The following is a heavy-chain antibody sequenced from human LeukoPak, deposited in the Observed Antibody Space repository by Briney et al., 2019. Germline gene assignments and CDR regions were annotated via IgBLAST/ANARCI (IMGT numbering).Heavy chain of an antibody. Sequence: GGSVRLSCEASGYTFSDYDMSWVRQAPGEGLEWISCISSNSGNKYYAENVKDRFTITRDKAKNSLYMQMKNLRDEETDVYYCARELRALTNFDYCGQGTLVTVSS. CDR3: ARELRALTNFDY. D-gene: IGHD4/OR15-4a*01. CDR1: GYTFSDYD. J-gene: IGHJ4*02. CDR2: ISSNSGNK. V-gene: IGHV3-11*04.